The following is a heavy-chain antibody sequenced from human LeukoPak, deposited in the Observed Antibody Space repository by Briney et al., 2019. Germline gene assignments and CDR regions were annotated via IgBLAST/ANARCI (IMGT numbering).Heavy chain of an antibody. CDR3: ARDMNNGGSWPPFDY. CDR2: IFPILGIA. Sequence: GASVKVSCKASGGTFSIYAISWVRQAPGQGLEWMGRIFPILGIANYAQKFQGRVTITADKSTSTAYMELSSLRSEDTAVYYCARDMNNGGSWPPFDYWGQGTLVTVSS. V-gene: IGHV1-69*04. D-gene: IGHD6-13*01. J-gene: IGHJ4*02. CDR1: GGTFSIYA.